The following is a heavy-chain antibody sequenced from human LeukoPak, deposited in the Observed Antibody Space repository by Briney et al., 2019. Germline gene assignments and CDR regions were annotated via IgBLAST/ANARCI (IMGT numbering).Heavy chain of an antibody. CDR3: AKGFVPPTVVTPLDY. V-gene: IGHV3-23*01. CDR1: GFTFNTYS. J-gene: IGHJ4*02. D-gene: IGHD4-23*01. CDR2: ISGSGGST. Sequence: GGSLRLSCAASGFTFNTYSMNWVRQAPGKGLEWVSAISGSGGSTYYADSVKGRFTISRDNSKNTLYLQMNSLRAEDTAVYYCAKGFVPPTVVTPLDYWGQGTLVTVSS.